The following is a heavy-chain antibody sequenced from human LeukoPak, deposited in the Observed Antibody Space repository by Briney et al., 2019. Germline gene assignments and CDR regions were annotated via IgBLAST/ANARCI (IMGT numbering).Heavy chain of an antibody. V-gene: IGHV1-69*05. CDR1: GGTFSSYA. CDR2: IIPIFGTA. Sequence: GASVKVSCKASGGTFSSYAISWVRQAPGQGLEWMGGIIPIFGTANYAQKFQGRVTITTDESTSTAYMELSSLRSEDTAVYYCATARHYYDSSGYYPLFDYWGQGTLVTVSS. J-gene: IGHJ4*02. D-gene: IGHD3-22*01. CDR3: ATARHYYDSSGYYPLFDY.